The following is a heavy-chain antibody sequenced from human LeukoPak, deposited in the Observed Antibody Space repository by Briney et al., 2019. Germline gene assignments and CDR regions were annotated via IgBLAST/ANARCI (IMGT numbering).Heavy chain of an antibody. CDR1: GFTFSSYG. CDR2: IKQDGSEK. J-gene: IGHJ5*02. Sequence: GGSLRFSCAASGFTFSSYGMGGVGQAPGKGLDGVASIKQDGSEKYYVDSVKGRFTISRDNAKNSLYLQMNSLRAEDTALYYCARAPGEGWFDPWGQGTMVTVSS. D-gene: IGHD4-17*01. CDR3: ARAPGEGWFDP. V-gene: IGHV3-7*01.